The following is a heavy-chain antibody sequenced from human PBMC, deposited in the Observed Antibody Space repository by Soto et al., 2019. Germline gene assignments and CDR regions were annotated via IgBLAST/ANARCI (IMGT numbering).Heavy chain of an antibody. J-gene: IGHJ6*02. CDR2: IYYSGST. CDR3: ARDLAGIAAAGTIGGMDV. CDR1: GGSISSAY. D-gene: IGHD6-13*01. V-gene: IGHV4-59*01. Sequence: SETLSLTCSVSGGSISSAYWSWIRQPPGKGLEWIGYIYYSGSTNYNPSLKSRVTISVDTSKNQFSLKLSSVTAADTAVYYCARDLAGIAAAGTIGGMDVWGQGTTVTVSS.